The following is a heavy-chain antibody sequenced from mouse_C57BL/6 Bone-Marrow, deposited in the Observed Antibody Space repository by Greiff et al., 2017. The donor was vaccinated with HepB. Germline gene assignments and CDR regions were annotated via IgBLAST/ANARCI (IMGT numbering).Heavy chain of an antibody. D-gene: IGHD1-1*01. CDR1: GFTFSDYG. CDR2: ISNLAYSI. CDR3: ARQNYGSSYSYAMDY. Sequence: EVQGVESGGGLVQPGGSLKLSCAASGFTFSDYGMAWVRQAPRKGPEWVAFISNLAYSIYYADTVTGRFTISRENAKNTLYLEMSSLRSEDTAMYYCARQNYGSSYSYAMDYWGQGTSVTVSS. J-gene: IGHJ4*01. V-gene: IGHV5-15*01.